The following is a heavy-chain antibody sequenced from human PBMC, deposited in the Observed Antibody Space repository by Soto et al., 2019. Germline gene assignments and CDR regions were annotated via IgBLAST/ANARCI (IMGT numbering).Heavy chain of an antibody. CDR3: TTGIYYDILTGYHNVAY. J-gene: IGHJ4*02. V-gene: IGHV3-15*01. CDR1: GFNLSHPW. D-gene: IGHD3-9*01. CDR2: IKSKTDGGTA. Sequence: GGSLRLSCVASGFNLSHPWMTWVRQAAGKGLEWVGRIKSKTDGGTADYAAPVKGRATISRDDSKNTVYLQMNSLKTEDTAVYYCTTGIYYDILTGYHNVAYWGQGALVTSPQ.